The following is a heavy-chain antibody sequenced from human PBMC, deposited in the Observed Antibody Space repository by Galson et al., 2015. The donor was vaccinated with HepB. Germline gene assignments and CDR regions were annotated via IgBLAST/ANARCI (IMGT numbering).Heavy chain of an antibody. CDR3: ARSSGSNYFYGMDV. CDR2: IDSTSSYT. Sequence: SLRLSCAASEFSFSTYHMNWVRQAPGKGLEWVSYIDSTSSYTYYADSVKGRFTISRDNAKNTLYLQMNSLGAEDTAVFYCARSSGSNYFYGMDVWGQGTTVTVSS. J-gene: IGHJ6*02. V-gene: IGHV3-21*06. CDR1: EFSFSTYH. D-gene: IGHD5-12*01.